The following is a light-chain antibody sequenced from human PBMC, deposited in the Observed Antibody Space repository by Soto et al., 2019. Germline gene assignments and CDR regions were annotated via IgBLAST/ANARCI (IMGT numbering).Light chain of an antibody. CDR1: QSISSE. J-gene: IGKJ2*01. CDR3: QQGHNLPLT. CDR2: SAS. Sequence: EIVMTQSQATLSVSPGERATLSCRASQSISSELVWYQQKPGQPPRLLIYSASTRATGVPARFTGSGSGSECTLTISGLQSEDVAVYYCQQGHNLPLTFRQGTMLEI. V-gene: IGKV3-15*01.